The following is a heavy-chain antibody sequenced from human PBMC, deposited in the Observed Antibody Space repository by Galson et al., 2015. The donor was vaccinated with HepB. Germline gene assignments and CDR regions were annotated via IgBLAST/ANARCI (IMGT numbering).Heavy chain of an antibody. CDR3: ARDAMTYYYDSSGYYKRWGYPLPV. CDR2: IYYSGST. V-gene: IGHV4-59*01. Sequence: TLSLTCTVSGGSISSYYWSWIRQPPGKGLEWIGYIYYSGSTNYNPSLRSRVTISVDTSKNQFSLKLSSVTAADTAVYYCARDAMTYYYDSSGYYKRWGYPLPVWGQGTLVTVSS. D-gene: IGHD3-22*01. CDR1: GGSISSYY. J-gene: IGHJ4*02.